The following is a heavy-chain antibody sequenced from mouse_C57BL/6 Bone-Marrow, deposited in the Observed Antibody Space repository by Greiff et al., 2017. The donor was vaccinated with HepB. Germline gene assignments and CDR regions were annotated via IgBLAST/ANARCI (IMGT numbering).Heavy chain of an antibody. CDR3: ARTLYYGSSPFAMDY. J-gene: IGHJ4*01. CDR2: IYPGDGDT. D-gene: IGHD1-1*01. CDR1: GYAFSSSW. V-gene: IGHV1-82*01. Sequence: QVQLQQSGPELVKPGASVKISCKASGYAFSSSWLNWVKQRPGKGLEWIGRIYPGDGDTNYNGKFKGKATLTADKSSSTAYMQLSSLTSEDSAVYFCARTLYYGSSPFAMDYWGQGTSVTVSS.